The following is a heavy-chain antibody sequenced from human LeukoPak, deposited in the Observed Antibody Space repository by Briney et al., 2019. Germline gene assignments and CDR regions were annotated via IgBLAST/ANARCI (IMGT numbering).Heavy chain of an antibody. V-gene: IGHV4-34*01. Sequence: SETLSLTCAVYGGSFSGYYWSWIRQPPGKGLEWIGEINHSGSTNYNPSLKSRVTISVDTSKNQFSLKLSSVTAADTAVYYCARAGVFAGYMDVWGKGTTVTISS. J-gene: IGHJ6*03. D-gene: IGHD6-13*01. CDR3: ARAGVFAGYMDV. CDR2: INHSGST. CDR1: GGSFSGYY.